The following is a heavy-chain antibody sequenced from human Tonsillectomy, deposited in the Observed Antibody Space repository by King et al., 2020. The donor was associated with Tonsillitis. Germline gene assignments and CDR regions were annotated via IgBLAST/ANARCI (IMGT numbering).Heavy chain of an antibody. V-gene: IGHV1-2*02. J-gene: IGHJ5*02. CDR2: INPNTGGT. CDR3: ARAGSGWYGEAWFDP. CDR1: GYTFSGYY. D-gene: IGHD6-19*01. Sequence: VQLVESGAEVKKPGASVKVSCKASGYTFSGYYMHWVRQAPGQGLEWMGWINPNTGGTNYAQKFQGRVTMTRDTAISTAYMELSRLRSDDTAVYYCARAGSGWYGEAWFDPWGQGTLVTVSS.